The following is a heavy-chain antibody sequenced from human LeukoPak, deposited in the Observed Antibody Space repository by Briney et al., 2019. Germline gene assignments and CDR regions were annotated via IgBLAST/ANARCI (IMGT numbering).Heavy chain of an antibody. J-gene: IGHJ4*02. CDR3: ARAETYSSDWYDPFFDY. CDR1: GGSISGSSYY. CDR2: IYHSGSS. Sequence: PSETLSLTCTVSGGSISGSSYYWGWIRRPPGKGLEWIGSIYHSGSSYYNPSLKSRVTISVDTSKNQFSLKLRSVTAADTAVYHCARAETYSSDWYDPFFDYWGQGTLVTVST. V-gene: IGHV4-39*07. D-gene: IGHD6-19*01.